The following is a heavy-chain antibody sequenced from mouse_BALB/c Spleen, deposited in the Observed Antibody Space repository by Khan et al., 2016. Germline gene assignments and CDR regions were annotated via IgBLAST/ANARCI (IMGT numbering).Heavy chain of an antibody. CDR2: IRSKSNNYAT. CDR3: VRHYGSSYFDY. J-gene: IGHJ2*01. CDR1: GFTFNTYA. Sequence: EVQLVESGGGLVQPKGSLKLSCAASGFTFNTYAMNWVRQAPGKGLEWVARIRSKSNNYATYYADSVKDRFTISRDDSQSMLYLQMNNLKTEDTAMYYCVRHYGSSYFDYWGQRTTLTVAS. D-gene: IGHD1-1*01. V-gene: IGHV10-1*02.